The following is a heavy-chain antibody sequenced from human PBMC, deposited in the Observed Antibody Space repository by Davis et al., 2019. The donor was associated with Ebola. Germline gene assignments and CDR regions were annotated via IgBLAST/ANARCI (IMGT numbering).Heavy chain of an antibody. J-gene: IGHJ4*02. V-gene: IGHV4-39*07. CDR3: ARETTVTLIDY. CDR1: GGSISSSSYY. D-gene: IGHD4-17*01. Sequence: MPGGSLRLSCPVSGGSISSSSYYWGWIRQPPGKGLEWLGKINHSGSTNYNPSLKSRVTISVDTSKNQFSLKLSSVTAADTAVYYCARETTVTLIDYWGQGTLVTVSS. CDR2: INHSGST.